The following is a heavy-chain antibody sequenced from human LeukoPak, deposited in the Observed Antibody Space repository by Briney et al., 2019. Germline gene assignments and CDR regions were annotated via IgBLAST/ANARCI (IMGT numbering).Heavy chain of an antibody. CDR2: ISSSSSNI. D-gene: IGHD3-22*01. CDR3: ARLGKISGYPT. CDR1: GFTFSSYS. Sequence: PGGSLRLSCAASGFTFSSYSMNWVRQAPGKGLEWVSYISSSSSNIYYADSVKGRFTISRDNAKNSLYLQMNRLRAEDTAVYYCARLGKISGYPTWCQGTLVTVSS. V-gene: IGHV3-21*01. J-gene: IGHJ4*02.